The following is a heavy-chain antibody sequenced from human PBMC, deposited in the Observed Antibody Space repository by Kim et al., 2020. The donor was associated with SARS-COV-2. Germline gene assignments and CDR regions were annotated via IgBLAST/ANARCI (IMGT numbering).Heavy chain of an antibody. D-gene: IGHD6-6*01. CDR2: INTNTGNP. Sequence: ASVKVSCKASGYTFTSYAMNWVRQAPGQGLEWMGWINTNTGNPTYAQGFTGRFVFSLDTSVSTAYLQISSLEAEDTAVYYCARVPPTVGGSSYGMDVWGQGTTVTVSS. V-gene: IGHV7-4-1*02. CDR1: GYTFTSYA. CDR3: ARVPPTVGGSSYGMDV. J-gene: IGHJ6*02.